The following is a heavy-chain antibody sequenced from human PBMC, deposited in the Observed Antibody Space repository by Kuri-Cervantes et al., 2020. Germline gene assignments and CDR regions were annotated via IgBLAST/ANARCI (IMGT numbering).Heavy chain of an antibody. Sequence: ASVKVSCKASGYTFTSYDINWVRQATGQGLEWMGWMNPNSGNTGYAQKFQGRVTMTRNTSISTAYMELSSLRSEDTAVYYCARGGDIMGATTGTYYYYGMDVWGQGTTVTVSS. CDR3: ARGGDIMGATTGTYYYYGMDV. CDR2: MNPNSGNT. CDR1: GYTFTSYD. J-gene: IGHJ6*02. V-gene: IGHV1-8*01. D-gene: IGHD1-26*01.